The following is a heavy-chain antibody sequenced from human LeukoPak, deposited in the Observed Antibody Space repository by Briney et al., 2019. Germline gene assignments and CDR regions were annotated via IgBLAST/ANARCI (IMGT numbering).Heavy chain of an antibody. Sequence: PGGSLRLSCAASGVTFSSYWMSWVRQAPGKGLEWVANIKQDGSEKYYVDSVKGRFTISRDNAKNSLYLQMNSLRAEDTAVYYCARDSSHITMIGYFQHWGQGTLVTVSS. CDR3: ARDSSHITMIGYFQH. V-gene: IGHV3-7*01. D-gene: IGHD3-22*01. CDR2: IKQDGSEK. CDR1: GVTFSSYW. J-gene: IGHJ1*01.